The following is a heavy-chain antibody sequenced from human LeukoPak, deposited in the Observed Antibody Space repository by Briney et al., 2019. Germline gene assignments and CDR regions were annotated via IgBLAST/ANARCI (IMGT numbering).Heavy chain of an antibody. CDR2: IYYSGST. CDR1: GGSLSSYY. D-gene: IGHD3-22*01. CDR3: AGAYYYDSSGYYRFDY. V-gene: IGHV4-59*08. J-gene: IGHJ4*02. Sequence: SETLSLTCTVYGGSLSSYYWSWIRQPPGKGLEWIGYIYYSGSTNYNPSLKSRVTISVDTSKNQFSLKLSSVTAADTAVYYCAGAYYYDSSGYYRFDYWGQGTLATVSS.